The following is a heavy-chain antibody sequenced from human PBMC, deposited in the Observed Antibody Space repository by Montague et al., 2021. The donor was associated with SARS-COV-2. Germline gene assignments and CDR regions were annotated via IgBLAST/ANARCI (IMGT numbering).Heavy chain of an antibody. CDR3: ARDGFLYDTSGNLKSYNGMGV. Sequence: SLRLSWSASGFIFNDYEMNWVRQAPGKGLEWVSYISRSGSIIYYADSVKGRFTISRDNTKKSLFLQMKRLRAEDTAIYFCARDGFLYDTSGNLKSYNGMGVWGQGTAVTVS. J-gene: IGHJ6*02. D-gene: IGHD3-22*01. V-gene: IGHV3-48*03. CDR1: GFIFNDYE. CDR2: ISRSGSII.